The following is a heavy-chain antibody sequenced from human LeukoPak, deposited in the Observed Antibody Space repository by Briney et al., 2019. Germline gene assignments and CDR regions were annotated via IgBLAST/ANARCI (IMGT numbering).Heavy chain of an antibody. J-gene: IGHJ4*02. V-gene: IGHV4-4*07. CDR3: ARDSGSYSSSWSDY. CDR2: IYTSGST. Sequence: PSETLSLTCTVSGGSISSYYWSWIRQPAGKGLEWIGRIYTSGSTNYNPSLKSRVTMSVDTSKNQFSLKLSSVTAADTAVYYCARDSGSYSSSWSDYWGQGTPVTVSS. CDR1: GGSISSYY. D-gene: IGHD6-13*01.